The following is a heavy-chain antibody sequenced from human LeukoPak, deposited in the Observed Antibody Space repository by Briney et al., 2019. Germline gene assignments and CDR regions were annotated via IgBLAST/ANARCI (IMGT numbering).Heavy chain of an antibody. CDR2: TYYRSQWYN. Sequence: SQTLSLTCAISGDSVSSNSAAWNWIRQSPSRGLEWLGRTYYRSQWYNDYAVSVKSRITINPDTSKNQFSLQLNSVSPEDTAVYYCAREVDSHGTLFYYGMDVWGQGTTVTVSS. J-gene: IGHJ6*02. CDR1: GDSVSSNSAA. CDR3: AREVDSHGTLFYYGMDV. V-gene: IGHV6-1*01. D-gene: IGHD6-13*01.